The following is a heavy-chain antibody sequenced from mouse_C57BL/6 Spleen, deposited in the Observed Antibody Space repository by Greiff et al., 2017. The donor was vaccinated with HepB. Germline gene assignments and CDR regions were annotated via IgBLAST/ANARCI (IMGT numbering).Heavy chain of an antibody. V-gene: IGHV5-6*01. CDR2: ISSGGRYT. Sequence: DVHLVESGGDLVKPGGSLKLTCAASGFTFSSYGMSWVRQTPDKRLEWVATISSGGRYTYYPDSVKGRFTISRDNAKNTLYLQMSSLKSEDTAMYYCARRNYSNYYFDYWGQGTTLTVSS. CDR3: ARRNYSNYYFDY. CDR1: GFTFSSYG. J-gene: IGHJ2*01. D-gene: IGHD2-5*01.